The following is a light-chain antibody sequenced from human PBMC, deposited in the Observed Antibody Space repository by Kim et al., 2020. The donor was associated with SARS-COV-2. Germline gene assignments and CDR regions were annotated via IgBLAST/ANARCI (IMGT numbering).Light chain of an antibody. V-gene: IGLV2-8*01. CDR3: SSYTDSNTLI. CDR1: HSDIGRYNY. CDR2: EVS. J-gene: IGLJ2*01. Sequence: GHSVTISCTGTHSDIGRYNYVSLYQKNPDRAPTLIIYEVSRRPSGFPDRFSGSKSVNTASLTVSGLQADDEADYYFSSYTDSNTLIFGGGTQLTVL.